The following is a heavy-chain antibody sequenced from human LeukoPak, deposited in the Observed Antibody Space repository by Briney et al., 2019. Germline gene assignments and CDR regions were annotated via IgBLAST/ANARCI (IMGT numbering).Heavy chain of an antibody. CDR2: ISTDGSRP. Sequence: TGGSLRLSCAASGFTFSSHWMHWVRQAPGKGLVWVSGISTDGSRPRYADSVNGRFTISRDNAKNTLYLQMNSLRAEDTAVYYCAKDLRAVAGPFDCWGREPWSPSPQ. J-gene: IGHJ4*02. CDR3: AKDLRAVAGPFDC. CDR1: GFTFSSHW. D-gene: IGHD6-19*01. V-gene: IGHV3-74*01.